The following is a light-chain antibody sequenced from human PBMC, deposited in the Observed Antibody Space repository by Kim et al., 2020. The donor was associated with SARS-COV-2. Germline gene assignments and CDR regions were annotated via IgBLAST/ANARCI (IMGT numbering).Light chain of an antibody. Sequence: ATLYFSPGERATLSSTASQTINSYLTWYQQKPGQAPRRLIYHTSSRATGIPARFSGSGSLTDFTLTVSSLEPEDFAVYYCQQGTTFGGGTKVDIK. CDR2: HTS. J-gene: IGKJ4*01. CDR3: QQGTT. CDR1: QTINSY. V-gene: IGKV3-11*01.